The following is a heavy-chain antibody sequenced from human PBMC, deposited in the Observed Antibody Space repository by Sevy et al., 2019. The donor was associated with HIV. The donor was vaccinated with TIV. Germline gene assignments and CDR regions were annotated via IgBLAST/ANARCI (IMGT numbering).Heavy chain of an antibody. D-gene: IGHD3-22*01. J-gene: IGHJ3*02. CDR3: AGDYYDSSGSYSAYAFDI. CDR1: GYTFTTYG. Sequence: ASVKVSCKASGYTFTTYGINWVRQAPGQGLEWMGWISAYNGNTNYAQKLQGRVTMTKETSTSTANMELRSLRSDDTDVYFCAGDYYDSSGSYSAYAFDIWGQGTMVTVSS. CDR2: ISAYNGNT. V-gene: IGHV1-18*04.